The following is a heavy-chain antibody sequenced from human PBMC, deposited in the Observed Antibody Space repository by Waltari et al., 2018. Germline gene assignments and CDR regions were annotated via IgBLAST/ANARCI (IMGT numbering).Heavy chain of an antibody. CDR3: ARGTAMVTGDAFDI. CDR2: INPNSGGT. J-gene: IGHJ3*02. D-gene: IGHD5-18*01. Sequence: QVQLVQSGAEVKKPGASVKVSCKASGYTFTGYYMHWVRQAPGQGLEWMGRINPNSGGTNYAQTFRGRVTMTRDTSISTAYMELSRLRSDDTAVYYCARGTAMVTGDAFDIWGQGTMVTVSS. V-gene: IGHV1-2*06. CDR1: GYTFTGYY.